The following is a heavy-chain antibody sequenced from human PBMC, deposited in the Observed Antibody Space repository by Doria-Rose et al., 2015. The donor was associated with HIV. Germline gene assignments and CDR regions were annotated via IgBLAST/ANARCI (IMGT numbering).Heavy chain of an antibody. Sequence: VQLVESGPGLVKPSKTLSLTCSVSGGSISHYYWSWIRQPPGKGLEYIGDIFYTGSTNYRPSLKSRVSISIDTSKNKFSLRLSSVTAADTAVYYCARVLSGTYDYWGQGTLVTVSS. CDR3: ARVLSGTYDY. V-gene: IGHV4-59*01. D-gene: IGHD1-26*01. CDR1: GGSISHYY. CDR2: IFYTGST. J-gene: IGHJ4*02.